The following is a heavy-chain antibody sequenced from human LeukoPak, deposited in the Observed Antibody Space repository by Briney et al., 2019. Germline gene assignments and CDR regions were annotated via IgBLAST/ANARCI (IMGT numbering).Heavy chain of an antibody. D-gene: IGHD6-25*01. CDR2: ISAYNGNT. Sequence: ASVKVSCRASGYFFTNFGISWVRQAPGQGLEWMGWISAYNGNTSYAQKLQGRVTMTTDTSTGTAYMELRSLRSDDTAVYYCARDSGGYVPDYWGQGTLVTVSS. J-gene: IGHJ4*02. V-gene: IGHV1-18*01. CDR1: GYFFTNFG. CDR3: ARDSGGYVPDY.